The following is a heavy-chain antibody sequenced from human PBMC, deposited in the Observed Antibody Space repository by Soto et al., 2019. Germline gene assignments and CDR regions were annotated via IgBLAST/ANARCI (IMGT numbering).Heavy chain of an antibody. CDR2: IYYSGST. J-gene: IGHJ4*02. V-gene: IGHV4-31*03. CDR3: ASRGPGGYSSSWYHFDY. Sequence: SETLSLTCTVSGGSISSGGYYWSWIRQHPGKGLEWIGYIYYSGSTYYNPSLKSRVTISVDTSKNQFSLKLSSVTAADAAVYYCASRGPGGYSSSWYHFDYWGQGTLVTVSS. D-gene: IGHD6-13*01. CDR1: GGSISSGGYY.